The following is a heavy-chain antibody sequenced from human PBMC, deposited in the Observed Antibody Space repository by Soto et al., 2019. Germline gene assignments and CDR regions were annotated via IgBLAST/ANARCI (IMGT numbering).Heavy chain of an antibody. CDR1: GGTFSSYA. CDR3: ASPGGDYDSSGYPY. CDR2: IIPIFGTA. J-gene: IGHJ4*02. V-gene: IGHV1-69*13. D-gene: IGHD3-22*01. Sequence: ASVKVSCKASGGTFSSYAISWVRQAPGQGLEWMGGIIPIFGTANYAQKFQGRVTITADESTGTAYMELSSLRSEDTAVYYCASPGGDYDSSGYPYWGQGTLVTVSS.